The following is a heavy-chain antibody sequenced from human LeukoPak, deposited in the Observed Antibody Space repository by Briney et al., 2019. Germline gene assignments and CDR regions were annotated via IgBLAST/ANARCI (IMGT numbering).Heavy chain of an antibody. D-gene: IGHD6-13*01. J-gene: IGHJ5*02. CDR2: IYYSGST. Sequence: KPSETLSLTCTVSGGSISSSSYYWGWIRQPPGKGLEWIGSIYYSGSTYYNPSLKSRVTISVDTSKNQFSLKLSSVTAADTAVYYCARYAEQLVLVNWFDPWGQGTLVTVSS. CDR1: GGSISSSSYY. V-gene: IGHV4-39*07. CDR3: ARYAEQLVLVNWFDP.